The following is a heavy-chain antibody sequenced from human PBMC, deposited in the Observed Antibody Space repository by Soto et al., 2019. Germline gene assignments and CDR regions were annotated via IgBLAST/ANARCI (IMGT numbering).Heavy chain of an antibody. CDR2: INHSGST. J-gene: IGHJ6*02. CDR3: ASIAVAGTYYGMDV. D-gene: IGHD6-19*01. V-gene: IGHV4-34*01. CDR1: GGSFSGYY. Sequence: PSETLSLTCAVYGGSFSGYYWSWIRQPPGKGLEWIGEINHSGSTNYNPSLKSRVTISVDTSKNQFSLKLSSVTAADTAVYYCASIAVAGTYYGMDVWGQGTTVTVS.